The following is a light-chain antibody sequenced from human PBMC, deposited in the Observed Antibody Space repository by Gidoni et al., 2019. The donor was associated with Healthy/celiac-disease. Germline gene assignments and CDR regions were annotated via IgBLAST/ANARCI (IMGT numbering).Light chain of an antibody. V-gene: IGKV3-15*01. CDR1: QSVSSN. Sequence: EIVMTQSPATLSVSPGERANLSCRASQSVSSNLAWYQQKPGQAPRLLIYGASTRATGIPARFSGSGSGTEFTLTISSLQSEDFAVYYCQHRGTFGQGTKLEIK. CDR2: GAS. J-gene: IGKJ2*01. CDR3: QHRGT.